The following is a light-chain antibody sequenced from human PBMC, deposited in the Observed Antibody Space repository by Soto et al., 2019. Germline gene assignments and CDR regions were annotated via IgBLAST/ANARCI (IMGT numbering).Light chain of an antibody. CDR3: HQYGRSPRT. J-gene: IGKJ1*01. V-gene: IGKV3-20*01. Sequence: VLTQSPGTLSLSPGEGATLSCWASHSVNTSLAWYQQRPGQAPRLLIYGASSRATGIPDRISGSGSGTDFTLTISRLEPEDFAVYYCHQYGRSPRTLGQGTKVDIK. CDR1: HSVNTS. CDR2: GAS.